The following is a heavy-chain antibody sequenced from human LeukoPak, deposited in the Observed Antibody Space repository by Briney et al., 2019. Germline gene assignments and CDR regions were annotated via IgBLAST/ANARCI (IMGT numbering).Heavy chain of an antibody. CDR3: ARQLVGGRGYSSRAFDI. CDR2: IIPIFGTA. CDR1: GGTFSSYA. D-gene: IGHD6-19*01. Sequence: GASVKVSCKASGGTFSSYAISWVRQAPGQGLEWMGGIIPIFGTANYAQKFQGRVTITADKSTSTAYMELSSLRSEDTAVYYCARQLVGGRGYSSRAFDIWGQGTMVTVSS. V-gene: IGHV1-69*06. J-gene: IGHJ3*02.